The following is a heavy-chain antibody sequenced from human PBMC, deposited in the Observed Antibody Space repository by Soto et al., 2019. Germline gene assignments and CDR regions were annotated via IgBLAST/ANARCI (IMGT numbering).Heavy chain of an antibody. D-gene: IGHD1-1*01. V-gene: IGHV1-58*01. CDR2: IVVGSGNT. J-gene: IGHJ6*02. Sequence: SVKVSCKASGFTFTSSAVQWVRQARGQRLEWIGWIVVGSGNTNYAQKFQERVTITRDMSTSTAYMELSSLRSEDTAVYYCAAGTTGNYYYYGMDVWGHGTTVTVSS. CDR3: AAGTTGNYYYYGMDV. CDR1: GFTFTSSA.